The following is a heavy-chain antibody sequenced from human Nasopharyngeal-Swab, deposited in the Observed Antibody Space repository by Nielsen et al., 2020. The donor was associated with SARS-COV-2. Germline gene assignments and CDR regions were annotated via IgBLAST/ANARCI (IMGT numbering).Heavy chain of an antibody. V-gene: IGHV3-7*01. D-gene: IGHD6-13*01. CDR3: ASLSSSSWFFDY. Sequence: GESLKISCAASGFTFSSYWMSWVRQAPGRGLEWVANIKQDGSEKYYVDSVKGRFTISRDNAKNSLYLQMNSLGAEDTAVYYCASLSSSSWFFDYWGQGTLVTVSP. CDR2: IKQDGSEK. CDR1: GFTFSSYW. J-gene: IGHJ4*02.